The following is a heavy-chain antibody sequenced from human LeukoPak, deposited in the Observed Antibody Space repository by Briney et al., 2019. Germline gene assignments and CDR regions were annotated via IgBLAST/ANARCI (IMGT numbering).Heavy chain of an antibody. CDR3: ARESAYCSSASCPFDY. CDR2: IIPIFGTA. J-gene: IGHJ4*02. V-gene: IGHV1-69*05. Sequence: SVKVFCKASGGTFSSYAISWVRQAPGQGLEWMGGIIPIFGTANYAQKFQGRVTITTDESTSTAYMELSSLRSEDTAVYYCARESAYCSSASCPFDYWGQGTLVTVSS. D-gene: IGHD2-2*01. CDR1: GGTFSSYA.